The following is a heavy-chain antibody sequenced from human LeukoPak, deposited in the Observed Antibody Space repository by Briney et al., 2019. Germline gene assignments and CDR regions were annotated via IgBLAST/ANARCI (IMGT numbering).Heavy chain of an antibody. CDR2: IYPGDSET. CDR1: GSLFTRKW. D-gene: IGHD4-23*01. CDR3: ARRVVNNRNWYFDL. V-gene: IGHV5-51*01. J-gene: IGHJ2*01. Sequence: GESLQISCKGSGSLFTRKWIGWVRQMPGKGLEWMGIIYPGDSETRYSPSLQGQVTISADKSINTAYLQWSSLKASDTAMYYCARRVVNNRNWYFDLWGRGTLVTVSS.